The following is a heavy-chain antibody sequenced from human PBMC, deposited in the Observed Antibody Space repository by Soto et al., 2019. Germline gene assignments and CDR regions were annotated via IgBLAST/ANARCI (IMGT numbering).Heavy chain of an antibody. Sequence: GASVKVSCKASGYTFTSYDINWVRQATGQGLEWMGWMNPNSGNTGYAQKFQGRVTMTRNTSISTAYMELSSLRSEDTAVYYCARATDYYYYYYMDVWGKGTTVTVSS. V-gene: IGHV1-8*01. CDR3: ARATDYYYYYYMDV. J-gene: IGHJ6*03. CDR2: MNPNSGNT. CDR1: GYTFTSYD.